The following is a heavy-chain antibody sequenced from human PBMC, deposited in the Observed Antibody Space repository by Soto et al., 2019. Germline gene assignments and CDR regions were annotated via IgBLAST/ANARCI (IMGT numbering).Heavy chain of an antibody. D-gene: IGHD3-16*01. CDR1: GFTFSSYG. J-gene: IGHJ6*02. CDR2: IWYDGSNK. Sequence: QVQLVESGGGVVQPGRSLRLSCAASGFTFSSYGMHWVRQAPGKGLEWVAVIWYDGSNKYYADSVKGRFTISRDNSKNTLYLQMNSLRAEDTAVYYCARDILKPVGDAYYYGMDVWGQGTTVTVSS. CDR3: ARDILKPVGDAYYYGMDV. V-gene: IGHV3-33*01.